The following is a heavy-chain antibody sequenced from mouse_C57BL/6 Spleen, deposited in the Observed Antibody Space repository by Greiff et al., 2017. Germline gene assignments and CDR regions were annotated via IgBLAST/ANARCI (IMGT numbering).Heavy chain of an antibody. CDR1: GFTFSDYG. CDR2: ISSGSSTI. CDR3: ARNPIVTTLYYYAMDY. J-gene: IGHJ4*01. V-gene: IGHV5-17*01. Sequence: EVQLQESGGGLVKPGGSLTLSCAASGFTFSDYGMHWVRQAPEKGLEWVASISSGSSTIYYADTLKGRFTISRDNAKNTLSLQMTSLMSEDTAMYYCARNPIVTTLYYYAMDYWGQGTSVTVSS. D-gene: IGHD2-5*01.